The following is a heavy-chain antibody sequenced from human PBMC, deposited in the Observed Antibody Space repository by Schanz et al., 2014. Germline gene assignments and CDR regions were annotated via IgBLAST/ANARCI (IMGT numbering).Heavy chain of an antibody. J-gene: IGHJ4*02. CDR3: ARDDSPSTKPFDS. Sequence: EVQLVESGGGLVQPGGSLRLSCAASGFTFSSNAMCWVRQAPGKGLEWVANIKQDGSDKHYVDSVKGRFTISRDNAKNSLYLQMNSLRAEDTAVYYCARDDSPSTKPFDSWGQGTLVSVSS. CDR1: GFTFSSNA. CDR2: IKQDGSDK. V-gene: IGHV3-7*01. D-gene: IGHD2-21*01.